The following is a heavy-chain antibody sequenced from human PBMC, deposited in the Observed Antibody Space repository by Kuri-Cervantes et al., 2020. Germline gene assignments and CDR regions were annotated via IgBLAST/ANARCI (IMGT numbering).Heavy chain of an antibody. CDR3: AREYYYDSSGYWGFDY. CDR2: IWYDGSNK. V-gene: IGHV3-30*04. J-gene: IGHJ4*02. Sequence: GGSLRLSCAASGFTFSSYAMHWVRQAPGKGLEWVAVIWYDGSNKYYADSVEGRFTISRDNSKNTLYLQMNSLRAEDTAVYYCAREYYYDSSGYWGFDYWGQGTLVTVSS. CDR1: GFTFSSYA. D-gene: IGHD3-22*01.